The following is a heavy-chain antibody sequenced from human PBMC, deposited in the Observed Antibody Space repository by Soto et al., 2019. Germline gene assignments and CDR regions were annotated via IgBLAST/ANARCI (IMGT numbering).Heavy chain of an antibody. CDR2: INHSGST. V-gene: IGHV4-34*01. CDR3: ARVYNFPGALQAQN. Sequence: SETLSLTCAVYGGSFSGYYWSWIRQPPGKGLEWIGEINHSGSTNYNPSLKSRVTISVDTSKNQFSLKLSSVTAADTAVYYCARVYNFPGALQAQNWGQGTLVTVSS. D-gene: IGHD1-20*01. J-gene: IGHJ4*02. CDR1: GGSFSGYY.